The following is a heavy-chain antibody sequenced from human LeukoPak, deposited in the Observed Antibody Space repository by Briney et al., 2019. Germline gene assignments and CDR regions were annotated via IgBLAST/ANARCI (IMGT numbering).Heavy chain of an antibody. V-gene: IGHV3-48*01. D-gene: IGHD1-20*01. J-gene: IGHJ5*02. CDR1: GFTFSSYS. CDR2: ISSSSSTI. CDR3: ARDGSNWNDESWFDP. Sequence: GGSLRLSCAASGFTFSSYSMNWVRQAPGKGLEWVSYISSSSSTIYYADSVKGRFTISRDNAKNSLYLQMNSLRAEDTAVYYCARDGSNWNDESWFDPWGQGTLVTVSS.